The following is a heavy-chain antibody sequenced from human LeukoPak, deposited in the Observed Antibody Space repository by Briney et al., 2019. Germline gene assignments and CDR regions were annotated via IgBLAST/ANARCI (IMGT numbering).Heavy chain of an antibody. CDR1: GFTFSSYA. Sequence: GGSLRLSCAASGFTFSSYAMSWVSQAPGKGLEWDSAISGSGGSTYYADSVKGRFTISRDNSKNTLYLQMNGLRAEGSAVYYCAKDRMIVVVITADYCDYWGQGTLVTVSS. D-gene: IGHD3-22*01. CDR2: ISGSGGST. V-gene: IGHV3-23*01. J-gene: IGHJ4*02. CDR3: AKDRMIVVVITADYCDY.